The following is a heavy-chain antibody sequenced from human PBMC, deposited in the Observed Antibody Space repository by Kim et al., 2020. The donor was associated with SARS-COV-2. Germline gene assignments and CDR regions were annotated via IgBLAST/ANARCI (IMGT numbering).Heavy chain of an antibody. J-gene: IGHJ4*02. D-gene: IGHD6-13*01. V-gene: IGHV4-4*02. CDR2: IYHSGST. CDR1: GGSISSSNW. CDR3: AQITLAGYSRAAGTIDY. Sequence: SETLSLTCAVSGGSISSSNWWSWVRQPPGKGLEWIGEIYHSGSTNYNPSLKSRVTISVDKSKNQFSLKLSSVTAADTAVYYCAQITLAGYSRAAGTIDYWGQGTLVTVSS.